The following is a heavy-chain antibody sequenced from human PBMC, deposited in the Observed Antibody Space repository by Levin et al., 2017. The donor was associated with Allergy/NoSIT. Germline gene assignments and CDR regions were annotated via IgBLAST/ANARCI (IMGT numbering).Heavy chain of an antibody. CDR3: ARDKKRELFRRAYYGDY. J-gene: IGHJ4*02. V-gene: IGHV1-2*02. D-gene: IGHD1-26*01. Sequence: ASVKVSCKASGYTFTGYYMHWVRQAPGQGLEWMGWINPNSGGTNYAQKFQGRVTMTRDTSISTAYMELSRLRSDDTAVYYCARDKKRELFRRAYYGDYWGQGTLVTVS. CDR2: INPNSGGT. CDR1: GYTFTGYY.